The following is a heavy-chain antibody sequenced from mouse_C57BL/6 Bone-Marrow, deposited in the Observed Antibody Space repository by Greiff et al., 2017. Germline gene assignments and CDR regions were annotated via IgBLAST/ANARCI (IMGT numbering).Heavy chain of an antibody. V-gene: IGHV1-59*01. J-gene: IGHJ1*03. Sequence: QVQLQQPGAELVRPGTSVKLSCKASGYTFTSYWMHWVKQRPGQGLEWIGVIDPSDSYTNYNQKFKGKATLTVDTSSSTAYMQLSSLTSEDSAVYFRARELYYYGSSYGYFDVWGTGTTVTGSS. CDR3: ARELYYYGSSYGYFDV. CDR1: GYTFTSYW. CDR2: IDPSDSYT. D-gene: IGHD1-1*01.